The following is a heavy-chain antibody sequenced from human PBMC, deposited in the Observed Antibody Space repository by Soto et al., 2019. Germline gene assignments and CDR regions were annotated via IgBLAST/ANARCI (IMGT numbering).Heavy chain of an antibody. Sequence: QVQLQESGPGLVKPSETLSLTCTVSGGSMSDYFWSWIRQPPGKGLEWIGYFHYSGNTDYNPSLKSRVTISIDTSKNQFSLNLSSVTAADTALYYCARLGTYYDVLTGYSLDGLDVWGQGTTVTVSS. V-gene: IGHV4-59*01. J-gene: IGHJ6*02. CDR2: FHYSGNT. CDR1: GGSMSDYF. CDR3: ARLGTYYDVLTGYSLDGLDV. D-gene: IGHD3-9*01.